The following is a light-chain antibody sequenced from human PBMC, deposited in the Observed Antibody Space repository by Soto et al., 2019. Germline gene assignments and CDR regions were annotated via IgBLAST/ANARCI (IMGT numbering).Light chain of an antibody. V-gene: IGLV2-14*03. CDR3: SSYTSNSTPFV. J-gene: IGLJ1*01. CDR2: DVI. CDR1: SSDVGGHNS. Sequence: QSVLTQPASVSGSPGQSITISCTGTSSDVGGHNSVSWYQQHPGEAPKLMIYDVISRPSGISNRFSGSKSGNTASLTISGLQAEDEADYYCSSYTSNSTPFVFGTGTKLTVL.